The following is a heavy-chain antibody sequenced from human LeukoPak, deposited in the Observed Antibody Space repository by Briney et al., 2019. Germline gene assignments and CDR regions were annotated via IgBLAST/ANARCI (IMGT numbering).Heavy chain of an antibody. V-gene: IGHV4-61*01. CDR1: GGSVSSGSYY. CDR2: INHSGST. Sequence: SETLSLTCTVSGGSVSSGSYYWSWIRQPPGKGLEWIGEINHSGSTNYNPSLKSRVTISVDTSKNQFSLKLSSVTAADTAVYYCARGSMQGYDFWGHYYYGMDVWGQGTTVTVSS. J-gene: IGHJ6*02. D-gene: IGHD3-3*01. CDR3: ARGSMQGYDFWGHYYYGMDV.